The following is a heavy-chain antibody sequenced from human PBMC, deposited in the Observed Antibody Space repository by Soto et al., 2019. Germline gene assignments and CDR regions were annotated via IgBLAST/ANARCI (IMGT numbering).Heavy chain of an antibody. D-gene: IGHD3-16*01. CDR3: AKDMGYDYIWGSYQPITPIPNFDY. Sequence: EVQLLESGGGLVQPGGSLRLSCAASGFTFSSYAMSWVRQAPGKGLEWVSAISGSGGSTYYADSVKGRFTISRDNSKNTLYLQMNSLRAEDTAVYYCAKDMGYDYIWGSYQPITPIPNFDYWGQGTLVTVSS. CDR2: ISGSGGST. J-gene: IGHJ4*02. V-gene: IGHV3-23*01. CDR1: GFTFSSYA.